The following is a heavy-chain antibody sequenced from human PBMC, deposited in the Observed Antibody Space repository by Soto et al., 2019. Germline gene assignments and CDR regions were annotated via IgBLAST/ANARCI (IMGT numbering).Heavy chain of an antibody. CDR1: GFTFSSYA. Sequence: PGGSLRLSCAASGFTFSSYAMSWVRQAPGKGLEWVSAISGSGGSTYYADSVKGRFTISRDNSENTLYLQMNSLRAEDTAVYYCVRHNNFLGGLAYYFDYWGQGTPVTVSS. D-gene: IGHD3-16*01. V-gene: IGHV3-23*01. J-gene: IGHJ4*02. CDR2: ISGSGGST. CDR3: VRHNNFLGGLAYYFDY.